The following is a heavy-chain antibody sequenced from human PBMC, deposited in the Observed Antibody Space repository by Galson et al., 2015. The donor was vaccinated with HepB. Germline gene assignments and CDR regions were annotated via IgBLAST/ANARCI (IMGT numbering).Heavy chain of an antibody. CDR3: AKNYGYFDS. D-gene: IGHD4-17*01. V-gene: IGHV3-23*01. CDR1: GFSFNTWA. CDR2: ITSTGDTI. Sequence: SLRLSCAASGFSFNTWAVTWVRQAPGKGLEWVSVITSTGDTIYYADSVKGRFTVSRDNSKNTLCLQLSNLRADDTAVYYCAKNYGYFDSWGQGTLVTVSS. J-gene: IGHJ4*02.